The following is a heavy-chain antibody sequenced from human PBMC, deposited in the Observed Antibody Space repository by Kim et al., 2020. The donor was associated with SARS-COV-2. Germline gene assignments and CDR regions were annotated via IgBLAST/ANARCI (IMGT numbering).Heavy chain of an antibody. Sequence: GGSLRLSCAASGFTFSSYAMSWVRQAPGKGLEWVSAISGSGGSTYYADSVKGRFTISRDNSKNTLYLQMNSLRAEDTAVYYCAKYCSSTSCPIARYSSSSYFDYWGQGTLVTVSS. CDR2: ISGSGGST. D-gene: IGHD2-2*01. CDR3: AKYCSSTSCPIARYSSSSYFDY. V-gene: IGHV3-23*01. J-gene: IGHJ4*02. CDR1: GFTFSSYA.